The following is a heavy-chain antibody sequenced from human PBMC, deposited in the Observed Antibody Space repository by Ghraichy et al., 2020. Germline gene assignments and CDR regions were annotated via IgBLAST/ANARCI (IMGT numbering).Heavy chain of an antibody. CDR3: ANTFPSITMFYY. Sequence: GGSLRLSCAASGFTFSSYDMSWVRQAPGKGLEWVSTITGSGGNAYYPDSVKGRFTISRDNSKNTLYLQMNSLRAEDTAVYYCANTFPSITMFYYWGQGTPVTVCS. CDR1: GFTFSSYD. J-gene: IGHJ4*02. CDR2: ITGSGGNA. D-gene: IGHD3-10*01. V-gene: IGHV3-23*01.